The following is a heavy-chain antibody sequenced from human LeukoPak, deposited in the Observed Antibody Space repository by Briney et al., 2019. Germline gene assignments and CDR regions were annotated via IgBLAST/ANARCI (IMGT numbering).Heavy chain of an antibody. CDR3: ARVSFAAAGSNWFDP. CDR1: GYTFTGYY. Sequence: VASVKVSCKASGYTFTGYYMHWVRQAPGQGLEWMGWINPNSGGTNYAQKFQGRVTMTRDTSISTAYMELSRLRSDDTAVYYCARVSFAAAGSNWFDPWGQGTLVTVSS. J-gene: IGHJ5*02. CDR2: INPNSGGT. D-gene: IGHD6-13*01. V-gene: IGHV1-2*02.